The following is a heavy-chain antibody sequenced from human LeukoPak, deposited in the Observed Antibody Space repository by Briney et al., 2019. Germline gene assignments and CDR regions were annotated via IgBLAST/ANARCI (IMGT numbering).Heavy chain of an antibody. D-gene: IGHD2-15*01. J-gene: IGHJ4*02. V-gene: IGHV3-30*18. CDR3: AKDRLGYCSGGSCYLFDY. CDR1: GFTFSSYG. CDR2: ISYDGSNK. Sequence: PGGSLRLSCAASGFTFSSYGMHWVRQAPGKGLEWVAVISYDGSNKYYADSVKGRFTISRDNSKNTLYLQMNSLRAEDTAVYYCAKDRLGYCSGGSCYLFDYWGQGTLVTVSS.